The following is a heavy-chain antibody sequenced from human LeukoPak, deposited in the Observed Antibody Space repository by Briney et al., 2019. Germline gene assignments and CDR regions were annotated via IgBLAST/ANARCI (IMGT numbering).Heavy chain of an antibody. J-gene: IGHJ6*02. V-gene: IGHV1-69*04. CDR3: AREYYDILTGYPTYYYGMDV. CDR1: GGTFSSYA. CDR2: IIPILGIA. Sequence: SVKVSCKASGGTFSSYAISWVRQAPGQGLEWMGRIIPILGIANYAQKFQGRVTITADKSTSTAYMELSSLRSEDTAVYYCAREYYDILTGYPTYYYGMDVWGQGTTVTVSS. D-gene: IGHD3-9*01.